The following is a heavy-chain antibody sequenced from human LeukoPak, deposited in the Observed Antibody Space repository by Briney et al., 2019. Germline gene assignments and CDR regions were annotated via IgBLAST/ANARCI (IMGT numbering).Heavy chain of an antibody. CDR2: MNPNSART. J-gene: IGHJ4*02. D-gene: IGHD6-6*01. V-gene: IGHV1-8*01. CDR3: ARAAKYSPYYFGY. CDR1: GYSFTTYD. Sequence: GASVKVSCKASGYSFTTYDFNWVRQATGQGLEWMGWMNPNSARTGYAQKFQGRVTMTWDASINTAYLELNSLTSDDTAIYFCARAAKYSPYYFGYWGQGSLVTVSS.